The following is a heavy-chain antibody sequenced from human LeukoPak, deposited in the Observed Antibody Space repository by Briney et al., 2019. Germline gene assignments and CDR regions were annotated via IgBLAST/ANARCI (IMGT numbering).Heavy chain of an antibody. CDR1: GFTVSSNY. J-gene: IGHJ3*02. Sequence: GGSLRLSCAASGFTVSSNYMSWVRQAPGKGLEWVSVIYSDGSTYYADSVKGRFTISRDNSKNTPYLQMNSLRAEDTAVYYCARFNFSDGCNVGGRDAFDIWGQGTMVTVSS. CDR3: ARFNFSDGCNVGGRDAFDI. CDR2: IYSDGST. D-gene: IGHD5-24*01. V-gene: IGHV3-53*01.